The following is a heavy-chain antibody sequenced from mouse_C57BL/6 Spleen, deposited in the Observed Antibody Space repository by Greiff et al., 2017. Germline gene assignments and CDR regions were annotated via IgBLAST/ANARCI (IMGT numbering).Heavy chain of an antibody. CDR2: IDPETGGT. Sequence: VQRVESGAELVRPGASVTLSCKASGYTFTDYEMHWVKQTPVHGLEWIGAIDPETGGTAYNQKFKGKAILTADKSSSTAYMELRSLTSEDSAVYYCTRSRGLLRYYFDYWGQGTTLTVSS. J-gene: IGHJ2*01. D-gene: IGHD1-1*01. CDR1: GYTFTDYE. V-gene: IGHV1-15*01. CDR3: TRSRGLLRYYFDY.